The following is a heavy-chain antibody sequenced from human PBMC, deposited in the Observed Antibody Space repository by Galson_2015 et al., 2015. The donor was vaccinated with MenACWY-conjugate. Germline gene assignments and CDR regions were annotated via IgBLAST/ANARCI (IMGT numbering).Heavy chain of an antibody. CDR2: TYYRSRWFN. J-gene: IGHJ5*01. V-gene: IGHV6-1*01. CDR1: GDSVPSNSAA. D-gene: IGHD6-19*01. CDR3: ARDKGYLSGWSSNALNWFDS. Sequence: CAISGDSVPSNSAAWGWIRQSPSRGLEWLGRTYYRSRWFNDYAESVRSRITINPNTSKNQFSLQLSSVTPEDTAVYYCARDKGYLSGWSSNALNWFDSWGQGTLVTVSS.